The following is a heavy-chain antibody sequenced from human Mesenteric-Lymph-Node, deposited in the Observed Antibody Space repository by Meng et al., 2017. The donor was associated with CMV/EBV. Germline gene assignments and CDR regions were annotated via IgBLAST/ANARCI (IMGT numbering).Heavy chain of an antibody. D-gene: IGHD3-22*01. Sequence: ASVKVSCKASGYTFTTFDVHWVRQATGQGLEWMGWMNPNSGNTGFAQKFQGRVTITADKSLSMAYMELSSLTSDDTAVYYCARPLLSSGTYSALDYWGQGTQVTVSS. CDR2: MNPNSGNT. V-gene: IGHV1-8*02. J-gene: IGHJ4*02. CDR1: GYTFTTFD. CDR3: ARPLLSSGTYSALDY.